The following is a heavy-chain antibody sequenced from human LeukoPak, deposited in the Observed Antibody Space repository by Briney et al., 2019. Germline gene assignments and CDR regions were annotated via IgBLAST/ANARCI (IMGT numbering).Heavy chain of an antibody. J-gene: IGHJ6*02. D-gene: IGHD3-3*01. CDR3: ARAEPLRGSGTYYYYGMDV. Sequence: SETLSLTCTVSGGSISSYYWRWIRQPPGKGLEWIGYIYYSGSTNYNPSLKSRVTISVDTSKNQFSLKLSSVTAADTAVYYCARAEPLRGSGTYYYYGMDVWGQGTTVTVSS. CDR2: IYYSGST. CDR1: GGSISSYY. V-gene: IGHV4-59*01.